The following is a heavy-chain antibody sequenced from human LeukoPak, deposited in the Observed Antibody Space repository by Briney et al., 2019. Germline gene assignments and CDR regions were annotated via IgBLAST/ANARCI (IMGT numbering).Heavy chain of an antibody. V-gene: IGHV3-53*01. D-gene: IGHD6-19*01. Sequence: GGSLRLSCAASVFTVRINYITWLRQAPGKGLEWVSIIYSGGDTYYADSVKGRFTISRDNSKNTLYLQMNSLRAEDTAVYYCVTVTVAGTPLDYCGQGTLVTVSS. CDR1: VFTVRINY. J-gene: IGHJ4*02. CDR3: VTVTVAGTPLDY. CDR2: IYSGGDT.